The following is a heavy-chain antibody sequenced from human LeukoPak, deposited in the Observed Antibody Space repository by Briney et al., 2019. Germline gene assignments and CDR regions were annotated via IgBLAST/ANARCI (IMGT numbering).Heavy chain of an antibody. J-gene: IGHJ6*03. CDR1: GYTFPGYY. CDR2: INPNSGGT. CDR3: ARDPGSSYSSSWYDYYYMDV. V-gene: IGHV1-2*02. Sequence: ASVKVSCKASGYTFPGYYMHWVRQAPGQGLEWVGWINPNSGGTNYAQKFQGRVSMTRDTSISTAYMELSRLRADDSAIYYCARDPGSSYSSSWYDYYYMDVWGKGTTVTISS. D-gene: IGHD6-13*01.